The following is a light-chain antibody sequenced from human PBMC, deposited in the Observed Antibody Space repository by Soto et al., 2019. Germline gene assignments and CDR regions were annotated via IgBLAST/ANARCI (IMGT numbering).Light chain of an antibody. V-gene: IGKV2D-29*01. J-gene: IGKJ4*01. CDR1: QSLLHTDGKDH. CDR2: EVS. Sequence: VLSQTPLSLSVTPGQPASISCRSNQSLLHTDGKDHLYWFLQKPGQPPQLLIYEVSNRFSGVTERFSGSGSGTDFTLKISRLVAGDVGVYYCMQSTYLPPTFGGGTIVDIK. CDR3: MQSTYLPPT.